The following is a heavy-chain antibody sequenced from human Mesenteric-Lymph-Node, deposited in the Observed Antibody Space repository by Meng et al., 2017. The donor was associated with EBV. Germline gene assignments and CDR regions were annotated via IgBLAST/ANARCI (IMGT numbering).Heavy chain of an antibody. CDR2: VDPEDGET. Sequence: EVQLVQSGDEMKKPGATVNISCNVSGYPFTDYYMHWVQQAPGKGLEWMGLVDPEDGETIYAEKFQGRVTITADTSTDTAYMELSSLRSEDTAVYYCTKVKIRGDSKFDYWGQGTLVTVSS. CDR1: GYPFTDYY. CDR3: TKVKIRGDSKFDY. D-gene: IGHD2-21*02. V-gene: IGHV1-69-2*01. J-gene: IGHJ4*02.